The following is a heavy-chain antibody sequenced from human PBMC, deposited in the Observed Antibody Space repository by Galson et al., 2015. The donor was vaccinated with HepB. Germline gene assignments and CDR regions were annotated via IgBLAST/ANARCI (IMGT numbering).Heavy chain of an antibody. J-gene: IGHJ4*02. Sequence: SVKVSCKASGHTFTSSAMHWVRQAPGQRLEWMGWINPGNGDTQYSQTFQGRVTITRDTSASTVNMEVSSLKSEDTAIYYCASGGSYIAGFDYWGQGTLVTVSS. V-gene: IGHV1-3*01. CDR2: INPGNGDT. D-gene: IGHD1-26*01. CDR1: GHTFTSSA. CDR3: ASGGSYIAGFDY.